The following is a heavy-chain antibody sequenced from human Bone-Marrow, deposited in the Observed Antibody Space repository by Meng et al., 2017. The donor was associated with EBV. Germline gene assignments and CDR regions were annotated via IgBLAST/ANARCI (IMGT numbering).Heavy chain of an antibody. D-gene: IGHD6-19*01. CDR2: ISSSSSYI. Sequence: EVQLVESGGXXXXXGXCLXVSCAAFGFTFSSYSMNWVRQAPGKGLEWVSSISSSSSYIYYADSVKGRFTISRDNAKNSLYLQMNSLRAEDTAVYYCARDRGITVAGYWYFDLWGRGTLGTVSS. J-gene: IGHJ2*01. V-gene: IGHV3-21*01. CDR3: ARDRGITVAGYWYFDL. CDR1: GFTFSSYS.